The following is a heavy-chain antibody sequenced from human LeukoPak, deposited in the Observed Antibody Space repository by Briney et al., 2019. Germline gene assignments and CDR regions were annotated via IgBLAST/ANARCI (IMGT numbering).Heavy chain of an antibody. CDR2: ISWNSGSI. D-gene: IGHD6-19*01. V-gene: IGHV3-9*03. CDR3: AKAPSWYSSGWYFDY. CDR1: GFTFDDYA. Sequence: GGSLRLSCAASGFTFDDYAMHWVRQAPGKGLEWVSGISWNSGSIGYADSVKGRFTISRDNAKNSLYLQINSLRAEDMALYYCAKAPSWYSSGWYFDYWGQGTLVTVSS. J-gene: IGHJ4*02.